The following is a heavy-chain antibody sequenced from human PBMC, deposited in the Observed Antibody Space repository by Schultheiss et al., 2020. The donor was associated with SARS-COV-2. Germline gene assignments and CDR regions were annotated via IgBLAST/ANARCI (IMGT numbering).Heavy chain of an antibody. J-gene: IGHJ5*02. CDR3: ARDRGTFTYYYDSSGSGWFDP. D-gene: IGHD3-22*01. Sequence: GESLKISCAASGFTFSNAWMSWVRQAPGKGLEWVAVISYDGSNKYYADSVKGRFTISRDNSKNTLYLQMNSLRAEDTAVYYCARDRGTFTYYYDSSGSGWFDPWGQGTLVTVSS. CDR2: ISYDGSNK. V-gene: IGHV3-30*03. CDR1: GFTFSNAW.